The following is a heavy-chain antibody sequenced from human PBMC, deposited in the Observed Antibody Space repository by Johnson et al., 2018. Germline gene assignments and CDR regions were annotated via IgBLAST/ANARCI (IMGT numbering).Heavy chain of an antibody. Sequence: EVQLVESGGGLVQPGGSLRLSCAPSGFIFSSYDRHWVRQATGKGLEWVSAMVTAGDTYYAGSGKGRFTISRENAKNSLSLQMNSLRAGDTAVYYWAKSPGGSGSYYFYMDVWGKGTTVTVSS. D-gene: IGHD3-10*01. J-gene: IGHJ6*03. CDR3: AKSPGGSGSYYFYMDV. V-gene: IGHV3-13*01. CDR1: GFIFSSYD. CDR2: MVTAGDT.